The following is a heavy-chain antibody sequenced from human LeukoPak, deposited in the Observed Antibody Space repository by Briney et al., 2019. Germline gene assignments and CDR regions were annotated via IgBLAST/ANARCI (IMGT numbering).Heavy chain of an antibody. CDR1: GFTFSSYG. Sequence: PEGSLRLSCAASGFTFSSYGMHWVRQAPGKGLEWVAFIRSDGSNKYYADSVKGRFTISRDNSKNTLYLQMNGLRAEDTAVYYCAKGNCGGDCYTYYYFYMDVWGKGTTVTVSS. V-gene: IGHV3-30*02. CDR3: AKGNCGGDCYTYYYFYMDV. CDR2: IRSDGSNK. D-gene: IGHD2-21*02. J-gene: IGHJ6*03.